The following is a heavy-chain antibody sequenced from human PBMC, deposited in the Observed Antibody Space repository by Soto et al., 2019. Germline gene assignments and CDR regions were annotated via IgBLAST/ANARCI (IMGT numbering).Heavy chain of an antibody. CDR1: GGSISSYY. CDR2: IYYSGGT. J-gene: IGHJ4*02. Sequence: SEILSLTCTVSGGSISSYYWSWIRQPPGKGLEWIGYIYYSGGTNYNPSLKSRDTISVATSKNQFSLKLSSVTAADTAVYYCARRYGDYFDFWGQGTLVTVS. CDR3: ARRYGDYFDF. V-gene: IGHV4-59*08. D-gene: IGHD4-17*01.